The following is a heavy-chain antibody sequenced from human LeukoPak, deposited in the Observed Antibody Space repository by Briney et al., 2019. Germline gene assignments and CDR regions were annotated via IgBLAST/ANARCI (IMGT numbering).Heavy chain of an antibody. CDR3: GKRRVVGGNREDEY. CDR2: ISGSGATT. J-gene: IGHJ4*02. V-gene: IGHV3-23*01. CDR1: GFTVSNNY. D-gene: IGHD1-26*01. Sequence: PGGSLRLSCAASGFTVSNNYMIWVRQAPGKGLVWVSDISGSGATTFYADSVKGRFTISRDRSENMLYLQMNSLRAEDTAVYYCGKRRVVGGNREDEYWGQGTLVTVSS.